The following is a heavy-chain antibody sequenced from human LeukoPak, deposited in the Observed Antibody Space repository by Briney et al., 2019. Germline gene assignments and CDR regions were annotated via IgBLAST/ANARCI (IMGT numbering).Heavy chain of an antibody. CDR3: ARAGYDILTLAPDPANDY. V-gene: IGHV1-18*01. Sequence: ASVKVSCKASGYTFTRYGISWVRQAPGQGLEWMGWISGYNGNTKYAQKFQGRGTMTTDTSTSTASMELGSLRSDDTAVYYCARAGYDILTLAPDPANDYWGQGILVTVSS. CDR1: GYTFTRYG. CDR2: ISGYNGNT. D-gene: IGHD3-9*01. J-gene: IGHJ4*02.